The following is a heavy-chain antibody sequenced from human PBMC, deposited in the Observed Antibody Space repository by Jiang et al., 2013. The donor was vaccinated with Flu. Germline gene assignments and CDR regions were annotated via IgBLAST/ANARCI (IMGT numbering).Heavy chain of an antibody. D-gene: IGHD1-26*01. CDR2: IYHSGST. J-gene: IGHJ6*02. CDR1: GGSISSSNW. CDR3: ASLAVVGATRYYYGMDV. Sequence: GLVKPSGTLSLTCAVSGGSISSSNWWSWVRQPPGKGLEWIGEIYHSGSTNYNPSLKSRVTISVDKSKNQFSLKLSSVTAADTAVYYCASLAVVGATRYYYGMDVWGQGTTVTVSS. V-gene: IGHV4-4*02.